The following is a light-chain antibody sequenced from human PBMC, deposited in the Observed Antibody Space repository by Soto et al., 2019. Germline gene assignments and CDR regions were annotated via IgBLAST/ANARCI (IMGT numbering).Light chain of an antibody. CDR1: QSISSW. CDR2: KAS. Sequence: IQMTQSPSTLSASVGDRVTITCRASQSISSWLAWYQQKPGKAPKLLIYKASSLESGVPSRFSGSGSGTEFTLTISSLQPDDFATYYCQQYNSYSITFGQGTRLAIK. CDR3: QQYNSYSIT. V-gene: IGKV1-5*03. J-gene: IGKJ5*01.